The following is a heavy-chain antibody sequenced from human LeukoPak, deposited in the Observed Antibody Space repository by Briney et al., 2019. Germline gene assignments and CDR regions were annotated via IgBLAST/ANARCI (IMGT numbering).Heavy chain of an antibody. V-gene: IGHV3-30*07. J-gene: IGHJ4*02. CDR3: ARDEVVAASPFDY. D-gene: IGHD2-15*01. Sequence: DSVKGRFTISRDNSKNTLYLQMNSLRAEDTAVYYCARDEVVAASPFDYWGQGTLVTVSS.